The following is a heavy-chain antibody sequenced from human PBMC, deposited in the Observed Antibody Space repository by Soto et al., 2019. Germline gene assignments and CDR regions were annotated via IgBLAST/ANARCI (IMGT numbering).Heavy chain of an antibody. Sequence: EVQLLESGGGLVQPGGSLRLSSAASGFTFSDYVMTWVRQAPGKGLEWVSGISGRGGSPDYVDSVRGRFTISRDNSKNTRSLQMNNLRAEVTPVYFCARDLNKDHGHGSALWGYWGQGALVTVSS. CDR1: GFTFSDYV. D-gene: IGHD6-19*01. CDR3: ARDLNKDHGHGSALWGY. J-gene: IGHJ4*02. V-gene: IGHV3-23*01. CDR2: ISGRGGSP.